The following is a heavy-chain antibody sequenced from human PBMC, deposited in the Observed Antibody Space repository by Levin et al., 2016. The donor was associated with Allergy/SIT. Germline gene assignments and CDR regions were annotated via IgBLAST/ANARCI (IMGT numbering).Heavy chain of an antibody. J-gene: IGHJ4*02. Sequence: GGSLRLSCAASGFTFKTYWMSWVRQPPGKGLEWVANIEHAGGEKFYGDSMKGRFTISRDNGKNLVYLELNGLRAEDTGIYYCARERCSDGSCYFGYDYWGQGTLVTVSS. CDR1: GFTFKTYW. V-gene: IGHV3-7*04. CDR2: IEHAGGEK. CDR3: ARERCSDGSCYFGYDY. D-gene: IGHD2-15*01.